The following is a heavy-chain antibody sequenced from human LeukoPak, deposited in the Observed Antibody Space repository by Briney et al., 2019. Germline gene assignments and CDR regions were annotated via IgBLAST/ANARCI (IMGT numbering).Heavy chain of an antibody. CDR3: ASIAAAGNY. J-gene: IGHJ4*02. CDR1: GGSISSSSYY. D-gene: IGHD6-13*01. CDR2: IYYSGST. V-gene: IGHV4-39*01. Sequence: SETLSLTCTVSGGSISSSSYYWGWIRQPPGKGLEWIGSIYYSGSTYYNPSLKSRVTISVDTSKNQFSLKLSSVTAADTAVYYCASIAAAGNYWGQGTLVTVPS.